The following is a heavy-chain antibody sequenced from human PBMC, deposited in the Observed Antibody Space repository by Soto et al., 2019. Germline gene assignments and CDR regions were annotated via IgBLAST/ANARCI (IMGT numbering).Heavy chain of an antibody. CDR2: IYYSGST. V-gene: IGHV4-59*01. CDR3: ATYRGRGSGYDLRESNNWFDP. CDR1: GGSISSYY. Sequence: SETLSLTCTVSGGSISSYYWSWIRQPPGKGLEWIGYIYYSGSTNYNPSLKSRVTISVDTSKNQFSLKLSSVTAADTAVYYCATYRGRGSGYDLRESNNWFDPWGQGTLVTVSS. D-gene: IGHD5-12*01. J-gene: IGHJ5*02.